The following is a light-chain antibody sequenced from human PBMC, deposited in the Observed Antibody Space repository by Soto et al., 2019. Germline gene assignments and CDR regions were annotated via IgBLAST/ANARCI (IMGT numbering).Light chain of an antibody. V-gene: IGKV1-33*01. J-gene: IGKJ3*01. Sequence: DIQMTQSPSSLSASVGDSVTITCQARQDVARYLNWYQQQPRKVPKLLIYDASKLAGGVPSRCRGRGSGSDFAGKIASLQPEATGKYYCQEYGVVPRFGPGPRVNSK. CDR3: QEYGVVPR. CDR2: DAS. CDR1: QDVARY.